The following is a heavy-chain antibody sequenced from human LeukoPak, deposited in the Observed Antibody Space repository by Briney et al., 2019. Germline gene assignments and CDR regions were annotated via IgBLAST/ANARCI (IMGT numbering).Heavy chain of an antibody. CDR2: IKRKIDGGGTA. Sequence: GGSLRLSCAASGFTFSDAWMSWVRQAPGKGLEWVGRIKRKIDGGGTADYAAPVKGGFTISRDDSKNTLFLQMNSLETEDTGVYYCTDDLHYFASDWGQGTLVTVSS. CDR3: TDDLHYFASD. V-gene: IGHV3-15*01. D-gene: IGHD3-10*01. CDR1: GFTFSDAW. J-gene: IGHJ4*02.